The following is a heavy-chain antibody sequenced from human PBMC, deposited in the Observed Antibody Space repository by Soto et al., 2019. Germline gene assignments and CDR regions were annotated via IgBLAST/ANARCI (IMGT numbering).Heavy chain of an antibody. CDR2: IKSKTDGGTI. Sequence: EVQLVESGGGLVKPGGSLRLSCAASGFTFTYAWMNWVRQAPGKGLEWVGRIKSKTDGGTIDYAAPVKGRFTISRDDSKNTLFLQINSLKIEYTAVYYCTTVPFKFVGPDYWGQGTLVTVSS. D-gene: IGHD3-16*01. CDR3: TTVPFKFVGPDY. V-gene: IGHV3-15*07. CDR1: GFTFTYAW. J-gene: IGHJ4*02.